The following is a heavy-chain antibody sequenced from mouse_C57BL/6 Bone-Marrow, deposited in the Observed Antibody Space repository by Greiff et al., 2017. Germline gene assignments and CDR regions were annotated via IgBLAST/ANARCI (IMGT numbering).Heavy chain of an antibody. CDR2: IDPSDSYT. Sequence: QVQLQQPGAELVRPGTSVKLSCKASGYTFTSYWMHWVKRRPGQGLEWIGVIDPSDSYTNYNQKFKGKATLTVDTSSSTAYMQLSSLTSEDSAVYYCARYDYDPYYYAMDYWGQGTSVTVSS. J-gene: IGHJ4*01. CDR3: ARYDYDPYYYAMDY. CDR1: GYTFTSYW. V-gene: IGHV1-59*01. D-gene: IGHD2-4*01.